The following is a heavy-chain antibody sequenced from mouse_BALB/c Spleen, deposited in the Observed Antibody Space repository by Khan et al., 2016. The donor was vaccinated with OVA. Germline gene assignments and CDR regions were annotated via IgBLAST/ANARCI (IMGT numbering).Heavy chain of an antibody. CDR1: GYTFTDYV. CDR2: IYPGSGST. CDR3: AKSYYGNSYAMDY. J-gene: IGHJ4*01. D-gene: IGHD2-1*01. V-gene: IGHV1-77*01. Sequence: VQLKESGPELVKPGASVKMSCKASGYTFTDYVISWVKQRTGQGLEWIGEIYPGSGSTYYNEKFKGKATLTADTSSKTAYMQLSSLTSEDSAVYFCAKSYYGNSYAMDYWGQGTSVTVSS.